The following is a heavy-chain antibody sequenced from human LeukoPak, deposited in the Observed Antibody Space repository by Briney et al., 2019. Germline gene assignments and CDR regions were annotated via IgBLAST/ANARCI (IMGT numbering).Heavy chain of an antibody. J-gene: IGHJ4*02. D-gene: IGHD6-13*01. V-gene: IGHV1-18*01. CDR3: TRGVAAAGTCSDY. CDR1: GYSFSRHG. Sequence: ASVKVSCKASGYSFSRHGISWVRQAPGHGLEWMGCINGYNGDTYYAQKLQGRVAMTTDRSTSTAYMELRSLRSDDTAVYYCTRGVAAAGTCSDYWGQGTLITVSS. CDR2: INGYNGDT.